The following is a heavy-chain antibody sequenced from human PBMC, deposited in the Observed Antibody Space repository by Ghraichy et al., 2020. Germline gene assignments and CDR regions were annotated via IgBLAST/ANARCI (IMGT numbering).Heavy chain of an antibody. CDR2: INHSGST. J-gene: IGHJ6*02. D-gene: IGHD2-15*01. CDR3: ARGYVGYCSGGSCYRVSHYYYYGMDV. V-gene: IGHV4-34*01. Sequence: SPTLSLTCAVYGGSFSGYYWSWIRQPPGKGLEWIGEINHSGSTNYNPSLKSRVTISVDTSKNQFSLKLSSVTAADTAVYYCARGYVGYCSGGSCYRVSHYYYYGMDVWGQGTTVTVSS. CDR1: GGSFSGYY.